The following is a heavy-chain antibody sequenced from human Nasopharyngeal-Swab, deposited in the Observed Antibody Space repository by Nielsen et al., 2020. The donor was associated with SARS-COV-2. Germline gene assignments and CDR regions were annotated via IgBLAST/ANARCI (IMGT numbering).Heavy chain of an antibody. Sequence: WVRQAPGQGLEWMGRITPSRGATTYAQNFQGRVTMTRDTSITTAYMELSGLRSDDTAIYYCTRGVDYWGQGTLVTVSS. D-gene: IGHD1-26*01. CDR2: ITPSRGAT. V-gene: IGHV1-2*06. CDR3: TRGVDY. J-gene: IGHJ4*02.